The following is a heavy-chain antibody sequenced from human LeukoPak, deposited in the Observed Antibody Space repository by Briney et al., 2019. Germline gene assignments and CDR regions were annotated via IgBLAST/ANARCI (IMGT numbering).Heavy chain of an antibody. Sequence: GGSLRLSCAASGFTFSNYWMHWVRQVPGRGLVWVSRINPGGSSTTYADSVKGRFTISRDNAKNTLYLQMNSLRAEDTAVYYCARSNQADDYWGQGTLVTVSS. CDR1: GFTFSNYW. V-gene: IGHV3-74*01. J-gene: IGHJ4*02. CDR3: ARSNQADDY. D-gene: IGHD4-11*01. CDR2: INPGGSST.